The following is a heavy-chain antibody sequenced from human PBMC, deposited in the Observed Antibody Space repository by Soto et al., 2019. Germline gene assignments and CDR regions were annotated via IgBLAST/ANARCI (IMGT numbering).Heavy chain of an antibody. D-gene: IGHD1-26*01. CDR2: MSGSGGSR. J-gene: IGHJ4*02. V-gene: IGHV3-23*01. CDR1: GFIFSDYG. Sequence: EVRLLESGGGLVQHEGSLRLSCEGSGFIFSDYGISWVRQSPEKGLQWVSAMSGSGGSRYYADSVKGRFTISRDNSKNTVYLQMSRLRGDDTAIYYCAKTFGSNWLLDYWGQGTLVTVSS. CDR3: AKTFGSNWLLDY.